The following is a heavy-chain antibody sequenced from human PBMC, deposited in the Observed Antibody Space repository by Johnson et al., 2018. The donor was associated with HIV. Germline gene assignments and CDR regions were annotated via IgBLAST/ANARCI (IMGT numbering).Heavy chain of an antibody. CDR2: ISYDGSNI. J-gene: IGHJ3*02. CDR3: AKDPPGVDDIHAFDI. V-gene: IGHV3-30*19. D-gene: IGHD3-9*01. CDR1: GFTFSSYG. Sequence: QMQLVESGGGVVQPGGSLRLSCAASGFTFSSYGMHWVRQAPGKGLEWVAVISYDGSNILYADSVKGRFTISRDNSKNTLYLQMNSLRAEDTAVYYCAKDPPGVDDIHAFDIWGQGTMVTVSS.